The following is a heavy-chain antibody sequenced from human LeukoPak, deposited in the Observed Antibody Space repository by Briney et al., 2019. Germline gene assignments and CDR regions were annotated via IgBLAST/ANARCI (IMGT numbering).Heavy chain of an antibody. CDR3: AIGIDGYTDDAFDI. CDR1: GDSISSDSYY. CDR2: MYYSGST. V-gene: IGHV4-39*07. J-gene: IGHJ3*02. Sequence: PSETLSLTCTVSGDSISSDSYYCGWIRQPPGEGLEWIGSMYYSGSTHYNPSLKSRVTISVDTSKNQFSLKVSSVTAADTAVYYCAIGIDGYTDDAFDIWGQGTLVTVSS. D-gene: IGHD5-24*01.